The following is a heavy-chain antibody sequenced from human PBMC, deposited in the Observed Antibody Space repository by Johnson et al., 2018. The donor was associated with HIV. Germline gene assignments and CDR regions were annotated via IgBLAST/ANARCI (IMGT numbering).Heavy chain of an antibody. CDR2: IYSGGTT. J-gene: IGHJ3*01. Sequence: VQLLESGGGLVQPGGSLRLSCAASGFTVSSNYMSWVRQAPGKGLEWVSVIYSGGTTYYADSVKGRFTISRDNSKNTLYLKMNSLRAEDTAVYYCARESANSGRYSGAFDVWGQGTMVIVSS. CDR3: ARESANSGRYSGAFDV. CDR1: GFTVSSNY. D-gene: IGHD1-26*01. V-gene: IGHV3-66*01.